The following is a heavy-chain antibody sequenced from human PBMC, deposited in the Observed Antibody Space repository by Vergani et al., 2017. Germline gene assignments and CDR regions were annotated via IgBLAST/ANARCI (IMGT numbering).Heavy chain of an antibody. CDR1: GGSISSSSYY. D-gene: IGHD1-14*01. CDR3: ARRGTGSYYYDGMDV. CDR2: IYYSGST. Sequence: QLQLQESGPGLVKPSETLSLTCTVSGGSISSSSYYWGWIRQPPGKGLEWIGSIYYSGSTYYNPSLKSRVTISVDTSKNQFSLKLSSVTAADTAVYYCARRGTGSYYYDGMDVWGQGSTVTVSS. J-gene: IGHJ6*02. V-gene: IGHV4-39*07.